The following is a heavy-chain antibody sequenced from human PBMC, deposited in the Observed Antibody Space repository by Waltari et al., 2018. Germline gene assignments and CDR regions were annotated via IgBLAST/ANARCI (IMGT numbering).Heavy chain of an antibody. J-gene: IGHJ4*02. Sequence: QVQLQESGPGLVKLSETLSLTCTVSGGSISSHYWSWIRQPPGKGLEWIGYIYDSGSTNYNPSLRSRVTISVDTSKNQFSLKLSSVTAADTAVYYCARDPSGYPLDWGQGTLVTVSS. CDR1: GGSISSHY. D-gene: IGHD5-12*01. V-gene: IGHV4-59*11. CDR3: ARDPSGYPLD. CDR2: IYDSGST.